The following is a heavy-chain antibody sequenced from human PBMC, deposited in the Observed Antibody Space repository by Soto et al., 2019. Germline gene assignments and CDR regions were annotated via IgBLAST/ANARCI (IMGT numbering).Heavy chain of an antibody. CDR1: GFIFRDYY. CDR3: ARDRRGQNYFDA. J-gene: IGHJ4*02. D-gene: IGHD3-10*01. V-gene: IGHV3-11*01. Sequence: GGSLRLSCAAYGFIFRDYYMSWIRQAPGKGPGWISYISGSGSGVSYADSVKGRFTISRNNAKNSLFLQINSLRGEDTAIYYCARDRRGQNYFDAWGQGALVTVSS. CDR2: ISGSGSGV.